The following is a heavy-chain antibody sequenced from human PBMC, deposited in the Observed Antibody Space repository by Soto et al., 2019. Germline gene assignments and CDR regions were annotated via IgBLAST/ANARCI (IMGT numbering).Heavy chain of an antibody. CDR1: GFTFGDYA. J-gene: IGHJ5*01. Sequence: GGSLSLSRTASGFTFGDYAMSWFRQAPGKGLEWVGFLRSTAYGGTTEYAASVKGRFTISRDDSKSIAYLQMNSLKTEDTALYYCSRELVVLTGYSHYTSVSWRHATPVTVSS. D-gene: IGHD4-4*01. CDR3: SRELVVLTGYSHYTSVS. V-gene: IGHV3-49*03. CDR2: LRSTAYGGTT.